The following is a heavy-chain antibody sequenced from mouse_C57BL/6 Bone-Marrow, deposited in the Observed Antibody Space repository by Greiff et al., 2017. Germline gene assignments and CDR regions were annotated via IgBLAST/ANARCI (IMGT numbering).Heavy chain of an antibody. CDR2: IDPEIGDT. Sequence: EVQLQQSGAELVRPGASVKLSCTASGFNIKDDYIHWVKQRPEQGLEWIGWIDPEIGDTEYASNFQGQATITSDTSSNTAYLQLISLTSEDTALYYCSSFDGDYFAFWGQGTPLTVAA. V-gene: IGHV14-4*01. CDR1: GFNIKDDY. J-gene: IGHJ2*01. CDR3: SSFDGDYFAF. D-gene: IGHD2-3*01.